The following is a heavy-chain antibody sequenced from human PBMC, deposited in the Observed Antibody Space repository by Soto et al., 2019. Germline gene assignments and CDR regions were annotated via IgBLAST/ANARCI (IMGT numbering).Heavy chain of an antibody. Sequence: GGSLRRSCAASGFTVSYFCMTGVGQAPGKGLEWLSYISINSNHKEYGDSVKGRHTISRDNAKNSRYLQMNSLRADDTAVYYCVRGGGGGQFDYWGQGTLVTVSS. V-gene: IGHV3-11*06. CDR2: ISINSNHK. CDR3: VRGGGGGQFDY. CDR1: GFTVSYFC. J-gene: IGHJ4*02. D-gene: IGHD2-21*01.